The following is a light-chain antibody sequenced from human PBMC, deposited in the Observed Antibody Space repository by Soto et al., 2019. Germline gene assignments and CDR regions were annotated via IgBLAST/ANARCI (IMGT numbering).Light chain of an antibody. CDR2: GAS. V-gene: IGKV3-20*01. CDR1: QSINSNY. CDR3: QQYGDSPPT. J-gene: IGKJ4*01. Sequence: EIVLTQSPGTLSLSPGKRATLSCRASQSINSNYVARYQQKPGQAPRLLIHGASSRATGIPDRFSGSGSGTDFTLTISRLEPEDFAVYYCQQYGDSPPTFGGGTKVEIK.